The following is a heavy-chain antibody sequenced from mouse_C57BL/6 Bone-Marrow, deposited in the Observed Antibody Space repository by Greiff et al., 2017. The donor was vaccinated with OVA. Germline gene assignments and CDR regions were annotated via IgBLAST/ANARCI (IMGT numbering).Heavy chain of an antibody. D-gene: IGHD2-3*01. CDR3: APYDVYYAGYFDV. CDR2: ISSGSSTI. V-gene: IGHV5-17*01. CDR1: GFTFSDYG. Sequence: EVMLVESGGGLVKPGGSLKLSCAASGFTFSDYGMHWVRQAPEKGLEWVAYISSGSSTIYYADTVQGRFTISRDNAKNTLFLQMTSLRSENTAMYDGAPYDVYYAGYFDVWGTGTTVTVSS. J-gene: IGHJ1*03.